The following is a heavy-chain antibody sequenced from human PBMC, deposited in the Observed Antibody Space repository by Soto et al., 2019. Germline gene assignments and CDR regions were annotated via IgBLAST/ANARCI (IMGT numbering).Heavy chain of an antibody. CDR2: VHHSGTT. J-gene: IGHJ6*02. V-gene: IGHV4-4*02. D-gene: IGHD3-3*01. CDR1: GGSISTDYW. CDR3: ASTPITDFWSGPGVHYYYGMDV. Sequence: QVQLQESGPGLVKPSGTLSLTCAVSGGSISTDYWWSWVRQPPGKGLEWIGEVHHSGTTNYSPSFQCHVTISADKSISTAYLQWSSLKASDTAMYYCASTPITDFWSGPGVHYYYGMDVWGQGTTVTVSS.